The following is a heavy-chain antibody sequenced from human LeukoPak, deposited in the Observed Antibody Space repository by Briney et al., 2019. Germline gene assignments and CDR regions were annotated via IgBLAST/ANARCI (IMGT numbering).Heavy chain of an antibody. CDR2: MNPNSGNT. V-gene: IGHV1-8*01. J-gene: IGHJ6*03. D-gene: IGHD1-14*01. CDR3: ARVNPYYYYMDV. CDR1: GYTFTSYD. Sequence: ASVKVSCKASGYTFTSYDINWVRQATGQGLEWMGWMNPNSGNTGYAQKFQGRVTMTRNTSISTAYTELSSLRSEDTAVYYCARVNPYYYYMDVWGKGTTVTVSS.